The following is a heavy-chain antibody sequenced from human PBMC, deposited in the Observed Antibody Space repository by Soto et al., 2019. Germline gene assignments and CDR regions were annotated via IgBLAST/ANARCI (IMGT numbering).Heavy chain of an antibody. CDR2: ISYDGSNK. V-gene: IGHV3-30*14. J-gene: IGHJ2*01. Sequence: QVQLVESGGGVVQPGRSLRLSCAASGFTFSSYAMHWVRQAPGKGLEWVAVISYDGSNKYYADYVKGRFTISRDNSKNTLYLQMNSLRAEGMAVYYCARDPLWGTAMVLWYFDLWGRGTLVTVSS. D-gene: IGHD5-18*01. CDR3: ARDPLWGTAMVLWYFDL. CDR1: GFTFSSYA.